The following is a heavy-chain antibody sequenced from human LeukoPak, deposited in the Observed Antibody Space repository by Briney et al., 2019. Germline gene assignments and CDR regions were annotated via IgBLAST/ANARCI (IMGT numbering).Heavy chain of an antibody. J-gene: IGHJ6*03. CDR3: ARPGSRGPRGFYYYMDV. Sequence: GAAPKTSCNGSGYSFTSYWIGWVRQMPGKGLEWMGIIYPCDSDTRYSPSFQGQVTISADKSISTAYLQWSSLKASDTAMYYCARPGSRGPRGFYYYMDVWGKGTTVTVSS. D-gene: IGHD3-10*01. CDR1: GYSFTSYW. CDR2: IYPCDSDT. V-gene: IGHV5-51*01.